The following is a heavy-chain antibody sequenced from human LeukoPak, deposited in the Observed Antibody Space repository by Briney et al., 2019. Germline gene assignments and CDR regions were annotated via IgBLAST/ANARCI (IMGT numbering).Heavy chain of an antibody. V-gene: IGHV3-30-3*01. CDR2: LSHDGGKK. J-gene: IGHJ4*02. D-gene: IGHD3-10*01. Sequence: GRSLRLSCAASGFTFSSHAMHWVRQAPGKGLEWVAVLSHDGGKKYYADSVKGRFTISRDNSKNTLYLQMNSLRGEDTAVYYCARDLRGSDAYYFDYWGQGALVTVSS. CDR3: ARDLRGSDAYYFDY. CDR1: GFTFSSHA.